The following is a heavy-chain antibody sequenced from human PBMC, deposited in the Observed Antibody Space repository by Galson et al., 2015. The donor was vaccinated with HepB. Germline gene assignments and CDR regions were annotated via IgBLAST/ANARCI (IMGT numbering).Heavy chain of an antibody. CDR1: GYTFTTYY. D-gene: IGHD2-2*01. CDR2: INPSGGST. V-gene: IGHV1-46*01. CDR3: ARYSSTMAFDY. J-gene: IGHJ4*02. Sequence: VKVSCKASGYTFTTYYMFWVRQAPGQGLEWMGMINPSGGSTSYSQKFQGTVTMTRDTSTSTVYLELSSLRSEDTAVYYCARYSSTMAFDYWGQGTLVTVSS.